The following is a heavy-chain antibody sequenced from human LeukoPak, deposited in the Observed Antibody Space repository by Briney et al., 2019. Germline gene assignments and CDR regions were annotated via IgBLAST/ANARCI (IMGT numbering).Heavy chain of an antibody. D-gene: IGHD3-10*01. J-gene: IGHJ5*02. V-gene: IGHV4-31*03. CDR2: IYYSGST. CDR1: GGSISSGGYY. CDR3: ASNRLLLWFGEPSPGWFDP. Sequence: PSETLSLTCTVSGGSISSGGYYWSWIRQHPGKGLEWIGYIYYSGSTYYNPSLKSRVTISVDTPKNQFSLKLSSVTAADTAVYYCASNRLLLWFGEPSPGWFDPWGQGTLVTVSS.